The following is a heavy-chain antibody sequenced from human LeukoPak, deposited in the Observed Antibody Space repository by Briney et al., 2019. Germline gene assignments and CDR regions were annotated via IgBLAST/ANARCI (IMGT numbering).Heavy chain of an antibody. CDR2: ISSNGGST. V-gene: IGHV3-64*01. J-gene: IGHJ4*02. CDR1: GFTFSSYA. CDR3: ARDRPIDY. Sequence: GGSLRLSCATSGFTFSSYAMHWVRQAPGKGLEYVSAISSNGGSTYYANSVKGRFTISRDNSKNTLYLQMGSLRAEDMAVYYCARDRPIDYWGQGTLVTVSS.